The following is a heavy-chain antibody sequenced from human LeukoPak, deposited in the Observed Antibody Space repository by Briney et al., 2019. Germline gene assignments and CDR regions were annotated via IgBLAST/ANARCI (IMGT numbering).Heavy chain of an antibody. V-gene: IGHV1-69*13. J-gene: IGHJ5*02. Sequence: SVKVSCKASGGTFSSYAISWVRQAPGQGLEWMGGIIPIFGTANYAQKFQGRVTITADESTSTGYMELSSLRSEDTAVYYCARHQLLSNWFDPWGQGTLVTVSS. CDR1: GGTFSSYA. CDR3: ARHQLLSNWFDP. CDR2: IIPIFGTA. D-gene: IGHD2-2*01.